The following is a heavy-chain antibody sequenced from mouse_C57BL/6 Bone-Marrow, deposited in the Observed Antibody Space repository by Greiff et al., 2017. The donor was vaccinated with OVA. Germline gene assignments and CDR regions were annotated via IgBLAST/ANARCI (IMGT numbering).Heavy chain of an antibody. CDR1: GFSLTSYG. D-gene: IGHD2-14*01. CDR2: IWSGGST. Sequence: QVQLKQSGPGLVQPSQSLSITCTVSGFSLTSYGVHWVRQSPGKGLEWLGVIWSGGSTDYNAAFMSRLSIPKDNSKREDFFKMNSLQDDDTAIYYCAISTISTTFFAYWGQGTLVTVSA. V-gene: IGHV2-5*01. CDR3: AISTISTTFFAY. J-gene: IGHJ3*01.